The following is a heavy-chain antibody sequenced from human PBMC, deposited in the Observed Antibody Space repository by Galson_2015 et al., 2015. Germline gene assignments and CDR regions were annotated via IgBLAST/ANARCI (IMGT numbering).Heavy chain of an antibody. J-gene: IGHJ4*02. CDR2: IYPGDSDT. D-gene: IGHD3-10*01. CDR1: GYSFTNYW. V-gene: IGHV5-51*01. Sequence: QSGAEVKKPRESLKISCKGSGYSFTNYWIGWVRQMPGKGLEWMGVIYPGDSDTRYSPSFEGQVTISADKSITTAYLQWSSLKASDTAMYYCARLSGSGSYGQNDFWGQGTLITVSS. CDR3: ARLSGSGSYGQNDF.